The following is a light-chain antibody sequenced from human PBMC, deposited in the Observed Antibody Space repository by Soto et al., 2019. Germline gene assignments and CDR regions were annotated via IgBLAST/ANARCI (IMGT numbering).Light chain of an antibody. J-gene: IGKJ4*01. CDR2: DAS. V-gene: IGKV1-5*01. CDR1: QSVSSR. CDR3: QRYNSAPLT. Sequence: DIQMTQSPFTLSASVGDRVTITCRASQSVSSRLAWHQQKPGKAPKVLIYDASNLKSGVPSRFSGSGSGTDFTLTISSLQPEDVATYYCQRYNSAPLTFGGGTKVDIK.